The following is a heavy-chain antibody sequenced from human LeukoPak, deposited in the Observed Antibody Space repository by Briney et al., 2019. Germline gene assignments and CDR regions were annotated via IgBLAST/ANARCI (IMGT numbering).Heavy chain of an antibody. D-gene: IGHD3-22*01. CDR3: ARRHYDSSGYYFDY. J-gene: IGHJ4*02. V-gene: IGHV4-59*01. CDR2: IYYSGST. CDR1: GGSISSYY. Sequence: SETLSLTCTVSGGSISSYYWSWIRQPPGKGLEWIGSIYYSGSTYYNPSLKSRVTISVDTSKNQFSLKLSSVTAADTAVYYCARRHYDSSGYYFDYWGQGTLVTVSS.